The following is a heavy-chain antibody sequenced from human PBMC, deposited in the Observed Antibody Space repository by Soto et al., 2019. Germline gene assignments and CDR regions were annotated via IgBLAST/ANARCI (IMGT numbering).Heavy chain of an antibody. CDR3: ARPASGGSRDAFDV. CDR2: IDPTDSFT. CDR1: GYKFTTIW. Sequence: GESVKISCKASGYKFTTIWLNWVRQTPGKGLEWLGRIDPTDSFTNYSPPFEGHVTISVDRSISTAYLQWNSLQASVTAIYYCARPASGGSRDAFDVWGQGTTVTVS. D-gene: IGHD2-15*01. J-gene: IGHJ3*01. V-gene: IGHV5-10-1*01.